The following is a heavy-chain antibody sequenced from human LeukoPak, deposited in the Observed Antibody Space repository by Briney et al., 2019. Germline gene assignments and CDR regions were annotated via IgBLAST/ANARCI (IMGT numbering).Heavy chain of an antibody. V-gene: IGHV1-2*06. CDR1: GYTFTGYY. J-gene: IGHJ4*02. CDR3: ARDPEYYDILTGYQGYFDY. D-gene: IGHD3-9*01. Sequence: ASVKVSCKASGYTFTGYYMHWVRQAPGQGREWMGRINPNSGGTNYAQKFQGRVTMTRDTSISTAYMELSRLRSDDTAVYYCARDPEYYDILTGYQGYFDYWGQGTLVTVSS. CDR2: INPNSGGT.